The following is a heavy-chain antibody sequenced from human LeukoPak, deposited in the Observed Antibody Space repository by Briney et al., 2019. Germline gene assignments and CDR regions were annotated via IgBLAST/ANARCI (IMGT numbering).Heavy chain of an antibody. CDR2: ISGSGGST. D-gene: IGHD1-26*01. CDR3: AKAAGYSGRHPLDY. CDR1: GFTFSSYA. J-gene: IGHJ4*02. Sequence: GGSLRLSCAASGFTFSSYAMSWVRQAPGRGLEWVSAISGSGGSTYYADSVKGRFTISRDNSKNTLYLQMNSLRAEDTAVYYCAKAAGYSGRHPLDYWGQGTLVTVSS. V-gene: IGHV3-23*01.